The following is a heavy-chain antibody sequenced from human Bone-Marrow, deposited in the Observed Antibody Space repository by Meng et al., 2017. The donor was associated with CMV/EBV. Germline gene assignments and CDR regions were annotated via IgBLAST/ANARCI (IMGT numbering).Heavy chain of an antibody. CDR2: ISGSGGST. CDR1: GFTFSTYA. CDR3: ARAVEWLLEDYYYYGMDV. J-gene: IGHJ6*02. Sequence: GESLKISCAASGFTFSTYAMTWVRQAPGKGLEWVSTISGSGGSTYYADSVKGRFTISRDNSKNTLYLRMSSLRAEDTAVYYCARAVEWLLEDYYYYGMDVWGQGTTVTVSS. V-gene: IGHV3-23*01. D-gene: IGHD3-3*01.